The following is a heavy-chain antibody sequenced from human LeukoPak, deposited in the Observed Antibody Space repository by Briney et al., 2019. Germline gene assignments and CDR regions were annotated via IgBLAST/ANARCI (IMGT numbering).Heavy chain of an antibody. CDR3: ARVQEHWNYPGYYFDY. CDR1: GGSISSGGYS. CDR2: IYYSGST. V-gene: IGHV4-30-4*07. J-gene: IGHJ4*02. Sequence: PSETLSLTCAVSGGSISSGGYSWSWIRQPPGKGLEWIGYIYYSGSTYYNPSLKSRVTISVDTSKNQFSLKLSSVTAADTAVYYCARVQEHWNYPGYYFDYWGQGTLVTVSS. D-gene: IGHD1-7*01.